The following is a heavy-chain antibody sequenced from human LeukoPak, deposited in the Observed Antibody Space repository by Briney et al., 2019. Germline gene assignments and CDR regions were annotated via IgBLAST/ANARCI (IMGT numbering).Heavy chain of an antibody. D-gene: IGHD2-21*02. CDR1: GGTFSTSA. J-gene: IGHJ3*02. Sequence: ASVKVSCKASGGTFSTSAISWVRQAPGQGLEWMGGIIPLLGTTNYAQKFQGRVTITADKSTSTAYMELSSLRSEDTAVYYCRLAYCGGDCYSDAFDIWGQGTMVTVSS. CDR2: IIPLLGTT. CDR3: RLAYCGGDCYSDAFDI. V-gene: IGHV1-69*10.